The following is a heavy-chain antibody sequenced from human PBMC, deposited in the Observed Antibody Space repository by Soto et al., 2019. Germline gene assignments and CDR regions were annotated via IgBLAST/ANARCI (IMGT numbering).Heavy chain of an antibody. V-gene: IGHV4-39*01. Sequence: SETLSLTCTVSGGSISSSSYYWGWIRQPPGKGLEWIGSIYYSGSTYYNPSLKSRVTISVDTSKNQFSLKLSSVTAADTAVYYCARQRIAAPIWYYFDYWGQGTLVTVSS. CDR1: GGSISSSSYY. CDR2: IYYSGST. CDR3: ARQRIAAPIWYYFDY. D-gene: IGHD2-15*01. J-gene: IGHJ4*02.